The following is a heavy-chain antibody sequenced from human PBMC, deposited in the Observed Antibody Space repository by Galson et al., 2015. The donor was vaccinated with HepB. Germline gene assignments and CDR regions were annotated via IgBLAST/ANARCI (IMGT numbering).Heavy chain of an antibody. CDR3: AKDLERGYSGYAWENYYMDV. V-gene: IGHV3-30*18. J-gene: IGHJ6*03. CDR2: ISYDGSNK. CDR1: GFTFSSYG. D-gene: IGHD5-12*01. Sequence: SLRLSCAASGFTFSSYGMHWVRQAPGKGLEWVAVISYDGSNKYYADSAKGRFTISRDNSKNTLYLQMNSLRAEDTAVYYCAKDLERGYSGYAWENYYMDVWGKGTTVTVSS.